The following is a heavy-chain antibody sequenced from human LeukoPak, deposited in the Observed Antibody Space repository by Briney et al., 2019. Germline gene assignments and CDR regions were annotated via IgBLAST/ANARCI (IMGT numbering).Heavy chain of an antibody. V-gene: IGHV3-30*02. CDR1: GFTFSSYG. Sequence: PGGSLRLSCAASGFTFSSYGMHWVRQAPGKGLEWVAFIRYDGSNKYYADSVKGRFTISRDNSKNTLYLQVNSLRAEDTAVYYCARDIVSTPPFGYWGQGTLVTVSS. CDR3: ARDIVSTPPFGY. J-gene: IGHJ4*02. D-gene: IGHD5/OR15-5a*01. CDR2: IRYDGSNK.